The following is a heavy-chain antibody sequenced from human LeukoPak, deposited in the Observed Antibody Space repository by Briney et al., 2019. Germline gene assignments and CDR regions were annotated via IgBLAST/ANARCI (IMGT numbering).Heavy chain of an antibody. J-gene: IGHJ5*02. CDR2: IWYDGSNK. CDR3: ARDGEQWLVRNWFDP. Sequence: PGGSLRLSCAASGFTFSSYGMHWVRQAPGKGLEWVAVIWYDGSNKYYADSVKGRFTISRDNSKNTLYLQMNSLGAEDTAVYYCARDGEQWLVRNWFDPWGQGTLVTVSS. CDR1: GFTFSSYG. D-gene: IGHD6-19*01. V-gene: IGHV3-33*01.